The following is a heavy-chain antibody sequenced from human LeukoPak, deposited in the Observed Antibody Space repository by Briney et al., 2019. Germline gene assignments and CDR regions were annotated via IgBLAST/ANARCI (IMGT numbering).Heavy chain of an antibody. CDR1: GFTLSSYW. J-gene: IGHJ4*02. Sequence: GGSLRLSCAASGFTLSSYWMTWVRQAPGKGLEWVANIKQDGSEKYYVDSVKRRFTISRDNAKNSLYLQMNSLRAEDTAVYYCTRDTGCSGGTCYSFYDYWGQGTLVTVSS. D-gene: IGHD2-15*01. CDR2: IKQDGSEK. V-gene: IGHV3-7*01. CDR3: TRDTGCSGGTCYSFYDY.